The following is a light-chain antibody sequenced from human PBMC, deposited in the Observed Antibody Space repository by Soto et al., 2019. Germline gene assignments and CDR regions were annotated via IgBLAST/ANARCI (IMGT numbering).Light chain of an antibody. CDR2: GAS. J-gene: IGKJ2*01. CDR3: QQYANPHPNA. Sequence: EIVLTQSPGTLSLSPGERATLSCSASQSVSMSYLAWYQQKPGQAPRVLIHGASSRATGIPDRFSGSGSGTDFTLTISRLEPEDFAVYFCQQYANPHPNAFGQGTKGEI. V-gene: IGKV3-20*01. CDR1: QSVSMSY.